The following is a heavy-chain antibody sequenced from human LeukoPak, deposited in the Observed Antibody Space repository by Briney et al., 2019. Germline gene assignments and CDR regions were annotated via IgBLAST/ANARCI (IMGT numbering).Heavy chain of an antibody. CDR2: IRSKAYGGTT. V-gene: IGHV3-49*03. D-gene: IGHD4-17*01. CDR1: GFTFGDYA. CDR3: TRDSDYGDYELPFY. Sequence: GGSLRLSCTASGFTFGDYAMSWFRQAPGKGLEWVGFIRSKAYGGTTEYAASVKGRFTISRDDSKSIAYLQMNSLKTEDTAVYYCTRDSDYGDYELPFYWGQGTLVTVSS. J-gene: IGHJ4*02.